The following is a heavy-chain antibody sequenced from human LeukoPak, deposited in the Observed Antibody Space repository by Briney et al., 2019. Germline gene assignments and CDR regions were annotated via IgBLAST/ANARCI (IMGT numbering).Heavy chain of an antibody. D-gene: IGHD2-2*01. V-gene: IGHV3-21*06. CDR1: GFTFTSYS. Sequence: GGSLRLSCAASGFTFTSYSLNWVRQAPGKGLEWVSSISSSSNYIYYADSVKGRFTISRDNAENSVYLQMDSLRAEDTAVYYCARDAMGTYGHDYWGQGTLVTVSS. CDR2: ISSSSNYI. J-gene: IGHJ4*02. CDR3: ARDAMGTYGHDY.